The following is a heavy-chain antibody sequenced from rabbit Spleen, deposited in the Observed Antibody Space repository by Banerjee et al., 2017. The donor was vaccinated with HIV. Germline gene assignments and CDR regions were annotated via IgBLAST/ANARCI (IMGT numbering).Heavy chain of an antibody. CDR1: GFDFSNYG. CDR3: ARDLLGVIGWNFYL. D-gene: IGHD1-1*01. V-gene: IGHV1S45*01. CDR2: INTATGKA. Sequence: QEQLVESGGGLVQPGGSLKLSCKASGFDFSNYGINWVRQAPGKGLEWIGCINTATGKAVYATWAKGRFTISRTSSTTVTLRMTSLTAADRATYFCARDLLGVIGWNFYLWGPGTLVTVS. J-gene: IGHJ4*01.